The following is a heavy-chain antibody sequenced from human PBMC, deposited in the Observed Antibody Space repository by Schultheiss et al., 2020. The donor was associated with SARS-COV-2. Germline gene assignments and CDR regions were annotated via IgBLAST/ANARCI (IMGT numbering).Heavy chain of an antibody. CDR2: IYYSGST. V-gene: IGHV4-31*01. D-gene: IGHD1-26*01. CDR1: GGSISSGGYY. Sequence: SETLSLTFTVSGGSISSGGYYWSWIRQPPGKGLEWIGYIYYSGSTYYNPSLKSLVTISVDTSKNQFSLKLSSVTAADTAVYYCARRSWEYSHGMDVWGQGTTVTVSS. CDR3: ARRSWEYSHGMDV. J-gene: IGHJ6*02.